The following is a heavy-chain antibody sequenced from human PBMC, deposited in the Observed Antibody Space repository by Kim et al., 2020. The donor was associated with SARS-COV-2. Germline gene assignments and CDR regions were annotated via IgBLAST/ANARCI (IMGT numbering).Heavy chain of an antibody. Sequence: GGSLRLSCVGSGFIVSNNYMSWVRQAPGKGLEWLSVIYSGGAVSYRDSVKGRFTISGDNSRNTVYLQMNSLRVDDTAVYYCARSTGYYSGRRVFYGMDVWGQGTTVIVYS. CDR1: GFIVSNNY. V-gene: IGHV3-53*01. J-gene: IGHJ6*01. D-gene: IGHD3-9*01. CDR3: ARSTGYYSGRRVFYGMDV. CDR2: IYSGGAV.